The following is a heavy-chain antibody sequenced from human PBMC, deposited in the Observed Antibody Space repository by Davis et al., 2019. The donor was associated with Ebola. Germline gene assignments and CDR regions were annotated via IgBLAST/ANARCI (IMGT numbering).Heavy chain of an antibody. J-gene: IGHJ3*01. CDR3: AKDTSNIWFDV. Sequence: SLNISCASSGFTFSYYYMSWLRQSPVKGLEWVSYISSSGSTIYYADSVKGRFTISRDNSRNTLYLQMNGLRVEDTAIYYCAKDTSNIWFDVWGQGTMVTVSS. CDR1: GFTFSYYY. V-gene: IGHV3-11*01. CDR2: ISSSGSTI. D-gene: IGHD1-26*01.